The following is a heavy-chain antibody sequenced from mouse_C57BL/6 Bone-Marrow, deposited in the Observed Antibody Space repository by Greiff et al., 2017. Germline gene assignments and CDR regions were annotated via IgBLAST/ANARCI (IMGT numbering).Heavy chain of an antibody. J-gene: IGHJ2*01. CDR1: GFTFSSYG. Sequence: EVQLQESGGDLVKPGGSLKLSCAASGFTFSSYGMSWVRQTPDKRLEWVATISSGGSYTYYPASVKGRFTISRDNAKNTLYLQMSSLKSEDTAMYYCARGRGTNYWGQGTTLTVSS. CDR3: ARGRGTNY. D-gene: IGHD3-3*01. CDR2: ISSGGSYT. V-gene: IGHV5-6*01.